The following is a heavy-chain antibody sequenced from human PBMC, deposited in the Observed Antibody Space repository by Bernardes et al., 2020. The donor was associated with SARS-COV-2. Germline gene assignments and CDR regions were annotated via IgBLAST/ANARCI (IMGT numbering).Heavy chain of an antibody. CDR1: GFTFSTYD. D-gene: IGHD3-10*01. Sequence: GGSLRLSCKASGFTFSTYDMHWVRQLTGKRLEWVAVISSAGDTYYPDSVKGRFTISRDIAKSSLYLQMDSLRAGDTAVYFCARDYNDGYDNWGQGTLVTVSS. CDR3: ARDYNDGYDN. J-gene: IGHJ4*02. V-gene: IGHV3-13*01. CDR2: ISSAGDT.